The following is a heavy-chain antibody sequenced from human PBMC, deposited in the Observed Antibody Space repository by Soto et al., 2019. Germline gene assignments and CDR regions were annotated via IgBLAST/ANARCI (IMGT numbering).Heavy chain of an antibody. V-gene: IGHV1-69*13. CDR2: IIPIFGTA. CDR1: GGTFSSYA. D-gene: IGHD3-22*01. J-gene: IGHJ4*02. Sequence: SVKVSCKASGGTFSSYAISWVRQAPGQGLEWMGGIIPIFGTANYAQKFQGRVTITADESTSTAYMELSSLRSEDTAGYYCASSPALGVYDSSGYYFPPMFDYWGQGTLVTVSS. CDR3: ASSPALGVYDSSGYYFPPMFDY.